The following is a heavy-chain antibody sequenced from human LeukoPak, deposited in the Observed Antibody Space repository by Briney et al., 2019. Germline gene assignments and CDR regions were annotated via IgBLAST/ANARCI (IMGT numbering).Heavy chain of an antibody. V-gene: IGHV3-7*01. CDR2: MNQDGSEK. CDR1: GFTFSNFW. D-gene: IGHD5-18*01. Sequence: PGGSLRLSCAASGFTFSNFWMNWVRQAPGKGLEWVADMNQDGSEKYYVDSVKGRFTISRDNAKGSLYLQMNSLRVEDTAVYYCARDAQLWSYFDYWDQGILVTVSS. J-gene: IGHJ4*02. CDR3: ARDAQLWSYFDY.